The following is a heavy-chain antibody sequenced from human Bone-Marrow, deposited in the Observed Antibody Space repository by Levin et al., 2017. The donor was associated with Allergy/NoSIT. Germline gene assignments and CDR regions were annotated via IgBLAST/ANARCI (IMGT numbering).Heavy chain of an antibody. Sequence: TSETLSLTCSVSGGSISNYIWSWIRQPAGKGLEWIGRISSGGTTTYNPSLKSRVTMSVDTSKNQFSLELRSVTAADTAVYYCARTPGVSVAGRHFEYWGQGTLVTVS. CDR2: ISSGGTT. CDR1: GGSISNYI. CDR3: ARTPGVSVAGRHFEY. V-gene: IGHV4-4*07. J-gene: IGHJ4*02. D-gene: IGHD6-19*01.